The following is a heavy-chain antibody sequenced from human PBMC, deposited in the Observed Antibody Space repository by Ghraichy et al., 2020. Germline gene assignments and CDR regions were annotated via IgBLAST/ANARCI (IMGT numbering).Heavy chain of an antibody. CDR3: ARSYCSIASCLYYFDY. CDR2: INHSGST. V-gene: IGHV4-34*01. CDR1: SGSFSGYY. Sequence: SQTLSLTCAVYSGSFSGYYWNWIRQPPGKGLEWIGEINHSGSTNYNPSLRCRVTISVDTSKNQFSLKLSSVTAADTAVYYCARSYCSIASCLYYFDYWGQGTLVTVSS. D-gene: IGHD2-2*01. J-gene: IGHJ4*02.